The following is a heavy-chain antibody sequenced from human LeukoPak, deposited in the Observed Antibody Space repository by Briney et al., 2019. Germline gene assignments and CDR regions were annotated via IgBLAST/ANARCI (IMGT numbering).Heavy chain of an antibody. CDR2: ISWNSGSI. CDR3: AKEYSSGWYYFDY. CDR1: GFTFDDYA. Sequence: GGSLRLSCAASGFTFDDYAMHWVRQAPGKGLERVSGISWNSGSIGYADSVKSRFTISRDNAKNSLYLQMNSLRAEDTALYYCAKEYSSGWYYFDYWGQGTLVTVSS. D-gene: IGHD6-19*01. V-gene: IGHV3-9*01. J-gene: IGHJ4*02.